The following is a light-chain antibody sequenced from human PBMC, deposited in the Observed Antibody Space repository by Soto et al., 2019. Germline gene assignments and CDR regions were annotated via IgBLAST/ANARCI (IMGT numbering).Light chain of an antibody. V-gene: IGKV3-20*01. CDR1: QSVSGSY. J-gene: IGKJ5*01. CDR3: QQYGSSPPIT. Sequence: EDVLTQSPGTLSLSPGERATLSCMASQSVSGSYLAWDQQEPGQAPRLLIYGASSRATGIPDRFSGSGSGTDFTLTISRLEPEDFAVYYCQQYGSSPPITFGQGTRLEIK. CDR2: GAS.